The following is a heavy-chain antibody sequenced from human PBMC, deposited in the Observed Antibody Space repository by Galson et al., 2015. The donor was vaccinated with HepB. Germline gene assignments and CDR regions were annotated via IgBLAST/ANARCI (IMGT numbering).Heavy chain of an antibody. CDR1: EFTVSKNY. Sequence: SLRLSCAASEFTVSKNYMSWVRQAPGKGLEWVSLIYSGGRTNYADSVKGRFTISRDNSKNTLYLQMHSLRAEDTAVYYCATARSYYDSSGYFFDYWGQGTLVTVSS. V-gene: IGHV3-53*01. D-gene: IGHD3-22*01. CDR2: IYSGGRT. CDR3: ATARSYYDSSGYFFDY. J-gene: IGHJ4*02.